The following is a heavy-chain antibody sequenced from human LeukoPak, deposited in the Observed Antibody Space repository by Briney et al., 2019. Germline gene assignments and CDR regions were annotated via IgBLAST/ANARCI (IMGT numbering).Heavy chain of an antibody. CDR3: AKGVSIAVAGGYFDY. V-gene: IGHV3-9*01. J-gene: IGHJ4*02. Sequence: PGGSLRLSCAASGFTFDDYAMHWVRQAPGKGLEWVSGISWNSGSVGYADSVKGRFTISRDNAKNSLYLQMNSLRAEDTALYYCAKGVSIAVAGGYFDYWGQGTLVTVSS. CDR2: ISWNSGSV. CDR1: GFTFDDYA. D-gene: IGHD6-19*01.